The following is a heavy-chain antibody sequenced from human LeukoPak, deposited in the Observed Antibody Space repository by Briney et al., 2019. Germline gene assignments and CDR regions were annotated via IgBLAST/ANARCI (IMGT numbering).Heavy chain of an antibody. Sequence: ASVKVSCKASGGTFSSYAISWVRQAPGQGLEWMGWINPNSGGTNYAQKFQGRVTMTRDTSISTAYMELSRLRSDDTAVYYCATGCGGDCYYFDYWGQGTLVTVSS. CDR2: INPNSGGT. V-gene: IGHV1-2*02. CDR3: ATGCGGDCYYFDY. J-gene: IGHJ4*02. CDR1: GGTFSSYA. D-gene: IGHD2-21*02.